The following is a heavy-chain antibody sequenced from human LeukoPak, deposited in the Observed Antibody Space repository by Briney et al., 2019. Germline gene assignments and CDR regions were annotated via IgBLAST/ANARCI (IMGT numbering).Heavy chain of an antibody. CDR2: ISYDGSNK. Sequence: GGSLRLSCAASGFTFSSYAMHWVRQAPGKGLEWVAVISYDGSNKYYADSVKGRFTISRDNSKNTLYLQMNSLRAEDTAVYYCARPPYYGMDVWGQGTTVTVSS. V-gene: IGHV3-30*04. CDR3: ARPPYYGMDV. CDR1: GFTFSSYA. J-gene: IGHJ6*02.